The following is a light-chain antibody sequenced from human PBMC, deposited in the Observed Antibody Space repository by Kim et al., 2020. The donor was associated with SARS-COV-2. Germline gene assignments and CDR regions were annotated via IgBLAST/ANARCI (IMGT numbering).Light chain of an antibody. J-gene: IGKJ4*01. V-gene: IGKV1-9*01. CDR1: QGISSY. Sequence: ASVGDRVTVTCRASQGISSYVAWYQQKPGTAPKLLIYAASTLQSGVPSRFSGSGSGTEFPLTISSLQPEDVATYSCQQLHSYPLTFGGGTKVDIK. CDR3: QQLHSYPLT. CDR2: AAS.